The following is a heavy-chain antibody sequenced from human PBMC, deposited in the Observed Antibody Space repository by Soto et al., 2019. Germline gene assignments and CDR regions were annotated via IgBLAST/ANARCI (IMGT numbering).Heavy chain of an antibody. CDR3: AKMVDEYVWGSYGGYFDY. Sequence: EVQLLESGGGLVQPGGSLRLSCAASGFTFSSYAMSWVRQAPGKGLEWVSAISGSGGSTYYADSVKGRFTISRDNSKNTLYLQMNSLRAEDTAVYYCAKMVDEYVWGSYGGYFDYWGQGTLVTVSS. CDR2: ISGSGGST. CDR1: GFTFSSYA. D-gene: IGHD3-16*01. J-gene: IGHJ4*02. V-gene: IGHV3-23*01.